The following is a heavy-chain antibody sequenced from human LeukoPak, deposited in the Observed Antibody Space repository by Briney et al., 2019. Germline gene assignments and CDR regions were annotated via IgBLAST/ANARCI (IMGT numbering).Heavy chain of an antibody. Sequence: SSETLSLTCTVSGGSISSYYWSWIRQPPGKGLEWIGYINYSGSTNYNPSLKSRVTISVDTSKNQFSLKLSSVTAADTAVYYCARGVGAAAGTVGYYYYYMDVWGKGTTVTVSS. D-gene: IGHD6-13*01. V-gene: IGHV4-59*01. J-gene: IGHJ6*03. CDR3: ARGVGAAAGTVGYYYYYMDV. CDR2: INYSGST. CDR1: GGSISSYY.